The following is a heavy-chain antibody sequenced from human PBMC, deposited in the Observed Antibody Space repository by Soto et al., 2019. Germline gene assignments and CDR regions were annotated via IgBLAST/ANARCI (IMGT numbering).Heavy chain of an antibody. CDR2: IHHSGTT. J-gene: IGHJ5*01. CDR1: GGSISSSNW. CDR3: ARVRQYCSGTSCYLDS. Sequence: QVQLQESGPGLVKPSETLSLTCAVSGGSISSSNWWHWVRQPPGKGLEWIGEIHHSGTTNYNPSLKGRVAISVDKSKNQFSLKLNSVTAADTAVYYCARVRQYCSGTSCYLDSWGQGTLVTVSS. V-gene: IGHV4-4*02. D-gene: IGHD2-2*01.